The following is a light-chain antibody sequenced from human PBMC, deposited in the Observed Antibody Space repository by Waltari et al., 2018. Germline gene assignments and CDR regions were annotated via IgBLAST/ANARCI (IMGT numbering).Light chain of an antibody. Sequence: SYVLTQPPSVSVAPGQTATITCGGSDIGSKSVHWYQQKAGQAPLLVIYNDADRPSGIPDRFSGSKSANTATLAISRVEAGDEADYYCNVWETSRDYQGFFGTGTKVTVL. V-gene: IGLV3-21*02. J-gene: IGLJ1*01. CDR2: NDA. CDR3: NVWETSRDYQGF. CDR1: DIGSKS.